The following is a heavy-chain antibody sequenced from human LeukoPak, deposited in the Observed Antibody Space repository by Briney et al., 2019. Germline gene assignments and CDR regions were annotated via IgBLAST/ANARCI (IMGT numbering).Heavy chain of an antibody. CDR3: EITSCYTEGYCYYYMDV. CDR2: IIPIFGTA. D-gene: IGHD2-2*01. J-gene: IGHJ6*03. Sequence: ASVKVSCKASGGTFSSYAISWVRQAPGQGLEWMGGIIPIFGTANYAQKFQGRVTITADESTSTAYMELSSLRSEDTAVCYCEITSCYTEGYCYYYMDVWGKGTTVTVSS. V-gene: IGHV1-69*13. CDR1: GGTFSSYA.